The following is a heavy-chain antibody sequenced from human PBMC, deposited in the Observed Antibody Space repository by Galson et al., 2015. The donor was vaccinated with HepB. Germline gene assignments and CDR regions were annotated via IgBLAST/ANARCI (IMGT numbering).Heavy chain of an antibody. CDR3: AKDSLPRGYSYGQHDY. V-gene: IGHV3-9*01. J-gene: IGHJ4*02. Sequence: SLRLSCAASGFTFDDYAMHWVRQAPGKGLEWVSGISWNCGTIGYADSVKGRFTISRDNAKNSLYLQMNRLRAEDTALYYCAKDSLPRGYSYGQHDYWGPRALLTASS. D-gene: IGHD5-18*01. CDR1: GFTFDDYA. CDR2: ISWNCGTI.